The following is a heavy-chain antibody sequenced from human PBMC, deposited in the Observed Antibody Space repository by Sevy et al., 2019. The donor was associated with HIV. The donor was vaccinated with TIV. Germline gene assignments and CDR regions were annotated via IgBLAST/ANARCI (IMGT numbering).Heavy chain of an antibody. J-gene: IGHJ4*02. V-gene: IGHV3-11*06. CDR2: ISTGSTYT. CDR3: ARVRYNYGSYYFDY. Sequence: GGSLRLSCVASGFTFSDYYMSWIRQAPGKGLEWVSYISTGSTYTNYADSVKGRFTVSRDNSENSLYLQMNSLRVEDTDVYYCARVRYNYGSYYFDYWGQGTLVTVSS. D-gene: IGHD5-18*01. CDR1: GFTFSDYY.